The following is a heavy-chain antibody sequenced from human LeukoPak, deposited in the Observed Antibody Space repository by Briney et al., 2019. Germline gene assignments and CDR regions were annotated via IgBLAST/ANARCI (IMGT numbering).Heavy chain of an antibody. Sequence: GGSLRLSCAASGFTFSSYAMHWVRQAPGKGLEYVSAISSNGGSTYYANSVKGRFTISRDNSKNTLYLQMGSLRAEDMAVYYCARGGYFDWLLPNDYWGQGTLVTVSS. J-gene: IGHJ4*02. CDR3: ARGGYFDWLLPNDY. V-gene: IGHV3-64*01. CDR1: GFTFSSYA. CDR2: ISSNGGST. D-gene: IGHD3-9*01.